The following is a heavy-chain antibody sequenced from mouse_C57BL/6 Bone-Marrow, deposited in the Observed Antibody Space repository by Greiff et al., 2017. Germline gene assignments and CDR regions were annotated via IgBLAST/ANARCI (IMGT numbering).Heavy chain of an antibody. CDR3: ARDGYYVWFAY. J-gene: IGHJ3*01. CDR1: GYSITSGYY. V-gene: IGHV3-6*01. Sequence: EVKLQESGPGLVKPSQSLSLTCSVTGYSITSGYYWNWIRQFPGNKLEWMGYISYDGSNNYNPSLKNRISITRDTAKNQFFLKLNSVTTEDTATYYCARDGYYVWFAYWGQGTLVTVSA. D-gene: IGHD2-3*01. CDR2: ISYDGSN.